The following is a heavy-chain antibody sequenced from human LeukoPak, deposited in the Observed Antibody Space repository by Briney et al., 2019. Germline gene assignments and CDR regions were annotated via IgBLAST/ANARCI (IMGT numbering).Heavy chain of an antibody. Sequence: SETLSLTCTVSGGSISSTTYYWGWIRQPPGKGLEWIGSIYDRGTTYYNPSLKSRVTISLDRPKNQFSLKLTSVTAADTAVYYCARGPYVPAAITMVRGVISYYFDYWGQGTLVTVSS. J-gene: IGHJ4*02. D-gene: IGHD3-10*01. CDR3: ARGPYVPAAITMVRGVISYYFDY. CDR2: IYDRGTT. CDR1: GGSISSTTYY. V-gene: IGHV4-39*07.